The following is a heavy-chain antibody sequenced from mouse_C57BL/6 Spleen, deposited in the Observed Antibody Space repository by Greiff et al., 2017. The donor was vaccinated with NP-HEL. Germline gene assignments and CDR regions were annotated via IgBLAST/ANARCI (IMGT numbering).Heavy chain of an antibody. CDR1: GYTFTSYW. CDR3: DRQSSGSEGYVDG. V-gene: IGHV1-72*01. Sequence: VQLQQPGAELVKPGASVKLSCKASGYTFTSYWMHWVKQRPGRGLEWIGMIDPNSGGTKYNEKFKSKATLTVDKPSSTAYLQLIRLTSADSAVFYCDRQSSGSEGYVDGWGTGTTVTVAS. J-gene: IGHJ1*03. D-gene: IGHD1-1*01. CDR2: IDPNSGGT.